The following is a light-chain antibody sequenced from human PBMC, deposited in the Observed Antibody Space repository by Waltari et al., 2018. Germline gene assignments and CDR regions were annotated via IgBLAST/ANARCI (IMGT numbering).Light chain of an antibody. CDR2: KDT. CDR1: ALPKQY. V-gene: IGLV3-25*03. J-gene: IGLJ3*02. Sequence: SYELTQPPSVSVSPRQTARITCSGDALPKQYAYWYQQKPGQAPVLGIYKDTGRPSGIPGRFSGSTSGTTVTLTISGVQAEDEADYYCQSGDSSSSYHVLFGGGDQADRP. CDR3: QSGDSSSSYHVL.